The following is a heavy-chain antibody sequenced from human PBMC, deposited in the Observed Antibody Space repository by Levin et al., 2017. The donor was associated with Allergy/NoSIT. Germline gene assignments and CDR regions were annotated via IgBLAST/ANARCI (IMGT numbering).Heavy chain of an antibody. V-gene: IGHV4-39*01. J-gene: IGHJ4*02. CDR2: IYHSGST. Sequence: SETLSLTCTVSGGSIRSSTYYWGWIRQPPGKGLVWIGSIYHSGSTYYNPSLKSRISISVDTSKNQFSLGVNSVTAADTAVYYCASRTYRDWGQGILVTVSS. CDR3: ASRTYRD. CDR1: GGSIRSSTYY. D-gene: IGHD3-16*02.